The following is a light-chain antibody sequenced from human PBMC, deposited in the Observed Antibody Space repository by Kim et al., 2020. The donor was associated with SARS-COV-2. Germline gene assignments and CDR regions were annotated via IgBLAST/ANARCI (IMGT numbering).Light chain of an antibody. CDR1: SSNIGSHN. CDR3: AAWDGSLSGWV. V-gene: IGLV1-47*01. J-gene: IGLJ3*02. CDR2: SND. Sequence: GQRVTIACSVSSSNIGSHNVHWYLQLPGAAPRLLIYSNDQRPSGVPDRFSGSRSGTSAALAISGLRSEDEADYHCAAWDGSLSGWVFGGGTQLTVL.